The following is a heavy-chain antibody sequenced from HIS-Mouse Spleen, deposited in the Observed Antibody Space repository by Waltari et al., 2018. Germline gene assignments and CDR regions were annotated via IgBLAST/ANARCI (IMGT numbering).Heavy chain of an antibody. CDR3: ARTGTTYYDYVWGSYRRYDAFDI. CDR1: GGPISSYS. V-gene: IGHV4-59*01. D-gene: IGHD3-16*02. J-gene: IGHJ3*02. Sequence: QVQLQESGPGLVKPSETLSLTCTVPGGPISSYSWLWIRQPPWKAPGGVGYIYYSGSTNYNPSLKSRVTISVDTSKNQFSLKLSSVTAADTAVYYCARTGTTYYDYVWGSYRRYDAFDIWGQGTMVTVSS. CDR2: IYYSGST.